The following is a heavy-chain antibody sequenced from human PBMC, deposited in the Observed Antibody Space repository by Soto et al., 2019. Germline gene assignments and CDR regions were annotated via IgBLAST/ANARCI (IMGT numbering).Heavy chain of an antibody. V-gene: IGHV1-18*01. Sequence: GASVKVSCKASGYTFTSYGISWVRQAPGQGLEWMGWISAYNGDTNCAQTLQGRVTMTTDTSTSTVHMEVRSLRSDDTAVYYCARGGVAPYYYYGMDVWGQGTPVTVYS. CDR2: ISAYNGDT. CDR1: GYTFTSYG. J-gene: IGHJ6*02. CDR3: ARGGVAPYYYYGMDV. D-gene: IGHD5-12*01.